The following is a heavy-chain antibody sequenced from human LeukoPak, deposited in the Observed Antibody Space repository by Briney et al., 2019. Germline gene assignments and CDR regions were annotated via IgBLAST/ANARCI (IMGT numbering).Heavy chain of an antibody. CDR1: GFTFSSYW. Sequence: PGGSLRLSRAASGFTFSSYWMHWVRQAQGKGLEWGAVIWNDRSKKFYADSVEGRFTISSDNSKNTLFLQMNSLRDEDTAVYYCAKGDNYKPLYFDNWGQGSLVTVTA. V-gene: IGHV3-33*06. CDR2: IWNDRSKK. D-gene: IGHD1-20*01. CDR3: AKGDNYKPLYFDN. J-gene: IGHJ4*02.